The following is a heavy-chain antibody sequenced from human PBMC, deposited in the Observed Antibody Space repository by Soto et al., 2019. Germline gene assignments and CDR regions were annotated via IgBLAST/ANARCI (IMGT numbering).Heavy chain of an antibody. CDR2: ISGSGGST. Sequence: EVQLLESGGGLVQPGGSLRLSCAASGFTFSSYAMSWVRQAPGKGLAWVSAISGSGGSTYYADSVKGRFTIARDNSKNTLYLQMNSLRAEDTAVYYCAKRPFGGVIVGGNWFDPWGQGTLVTVSS. CDR3: AKRPFGGVIVGGNWFDP. J-gene: IGHJ5*02. CDR1: GFTFSSYA. D-gene: IGHD3-16*02. V-gene: IGHV3-23*01.